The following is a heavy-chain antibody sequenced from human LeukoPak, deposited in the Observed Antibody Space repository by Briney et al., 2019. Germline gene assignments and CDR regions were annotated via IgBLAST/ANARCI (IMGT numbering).Heavy chain of an antibody. J-gene: IGHJ4*02. CDR2: IYYSGST. V-gene: IGHV4-59*01. D-gene: IGHD1-14*01. CDR1: GGSISSYY. CDR3: AGDFGTPH. Sequence: SETLSLTCTVSGGSISSYYWSWIRQPPGKGLEWIGYIYYSGSTNYNPSLKSRVTISVDTSKNQFSLKLSSVTAADTAVYYCAGDFGTPHWGQGTLVTVSS.